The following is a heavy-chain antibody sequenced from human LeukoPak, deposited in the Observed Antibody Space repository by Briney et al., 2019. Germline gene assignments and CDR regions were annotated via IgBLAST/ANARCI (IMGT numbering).Heavy chain of an antibody. CDR2: IYYSGST. CDR3: ARDGVGATKATDY. J-gene: IGHJ4*02. Sequence: ASETLSLTCTVSGGSISSSSYYWGWIRQPPGKGLEGIGSIYYSGSTYYNPSLKSRVTISVDTSKNQFSLKLSSVTAADTAVYYCARDGVGATKATDYWGQGTLVTVSS. V-gene: IGHV4-39*07. CDR1: GGSISSSSYY. D-gene: IGHD1-26*01.